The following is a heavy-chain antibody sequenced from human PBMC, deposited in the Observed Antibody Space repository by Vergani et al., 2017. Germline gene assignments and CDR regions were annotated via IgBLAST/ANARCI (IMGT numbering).Heavy chain of an antibody. Sequence: EVQLVESGGDLKKPGGSLKLSCTASGFTFSSYEMNWVRQAPGKGLEWVSYISSIGSYIYYSDTVKGRFTISRDNAKTALYLQMNSLRAEDTAVYYCARDGSSWYFDYWGQGTLVTGSS. J-gene: IGHJ4*02. CDR2: ISSIGSYI. CDR1: GFTFSSYE. V-gene: IGHV3-48*03. CDR3: ARDGSSWYFDY. D-gene: IGHD6-13*01.